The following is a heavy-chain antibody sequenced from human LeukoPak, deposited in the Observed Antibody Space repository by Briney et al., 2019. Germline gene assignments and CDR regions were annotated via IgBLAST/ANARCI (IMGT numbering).Heavy chain of an antibody. CDR2: IYYSGNT. CDR3: ARAPLAPGNYAGWFDP. Sequence: PSETLSLTCTVSGGSISNYFWTWIRQPPGKGLEWMGYIYYSGNTNYNPSLQSRVTISVDTSKNQFSLKLSSVTAADTAVYYCARAPLAPGNYAGWFDPWGQGTLVTVSS. V-gene: IGHV4-59*01. CDR1: GGSISNYF. J-gene: IGHJ5*02. D-gene: IGHD4-11*01.